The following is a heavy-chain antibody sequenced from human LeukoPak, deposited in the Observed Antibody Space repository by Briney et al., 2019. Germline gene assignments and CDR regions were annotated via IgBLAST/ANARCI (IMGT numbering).Heavy chain of an antibody. D-gene: IGHD7-27*01. CDR3: ARDFAGEDDY. CDR1: GFTFSSYA. V-gene: IGHV3-30-3*01. CDR2: ISYDGSNK. J-gene: IGHJ4*02. Sequence: RTGGSLRLSCAASGFTFSSYAMHWVRQAPGKGLEWVAVISYDGSNKYYADSVKGRFTISRDNSKNTLYLQMNSLRAEDTAVYYCARDFAGEDDYWGQGTLVTVSS.